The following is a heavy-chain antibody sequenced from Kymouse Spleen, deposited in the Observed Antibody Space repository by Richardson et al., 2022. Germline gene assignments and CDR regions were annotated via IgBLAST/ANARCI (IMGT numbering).Heavy chain of an antibody. CDR3: ARGRSGSYHYYYYGMDV. CDR2: ISSSSSYI. J-gene: IGHJ6*02. D-gene: IGHD1-26*01. CDR1: GFTFSSYS. Sequence: EVQLVESGGGLVKPGGSLRLSCAASGFTFSSYSMNWVRQAPGKGLEWVSSISSSSSYIYYADSVKGRFTISRDNAKNSLYLQMNSLRAEDTAVYYCARGRSGSYHYYYYGMDVWGQGTTVTVSS. V-gene: IGHV3-21*03.